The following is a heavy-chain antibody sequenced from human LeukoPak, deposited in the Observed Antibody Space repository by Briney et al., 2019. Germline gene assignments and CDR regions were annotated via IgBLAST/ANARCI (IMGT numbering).Heavy chain of an antibody. J-gene: IGHJ4*02. D-gene: IGHD1-26*01. CDR1: EYSFTGYY. Sequence: ASVKVSCKASEYSFTGYYMHWVRQAPGQGLEWMGWIHPNSGGTNYAQKFQGRVTMTRDTSISTAYMELSRLTSDDTAVYYCARDRNSGSSLDYWGQGTLVTVSS. CDR3: ARDRNSGSSLDY. CDR2: IHPNSGGT. V-gene: IGHV1-2*02.